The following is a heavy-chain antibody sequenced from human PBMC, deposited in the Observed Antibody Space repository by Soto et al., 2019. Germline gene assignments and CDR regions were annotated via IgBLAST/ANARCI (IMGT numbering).Heavy chain of an antibody. CDR1: GGYISGGDYS. CDR3: ATYRKFFQI. J-gene: IGHJ3*02. Sequence: SETLSLTCAVCGGYISGGDYSWSWIRQPPGKGLEWIGFIYNSGSTYYNSSLKSRVTISVDRSKNHFVLNLTSVTAADTAMYYCATYRKFFQICGQGTKVAF. V-gene: IGHV4-30-2*01. CDR2: IYNSGST.